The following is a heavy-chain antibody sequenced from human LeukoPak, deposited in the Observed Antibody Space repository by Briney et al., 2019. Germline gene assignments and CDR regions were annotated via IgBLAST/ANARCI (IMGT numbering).Heavy chain of an antibody. Sequence: PGGSLRLSCAASGFTFSSYAMHWVRQAPGKGLEWVAVISYDGSNKYYADSVKGRFTISRDNSKNTLYLQMNSLRAEDTAVYYCARDAHFNDFHAGMGVWGQGTTVTVSS. CDR2: ISYDGSNK. D-gene: IGHD3-3*01. CDR1: GFTFSSYA. CDR3: ARDAHFNDFHAGMGV. J-gene: IGHJ6*02. V-gene: IGHV3-30-3*01.